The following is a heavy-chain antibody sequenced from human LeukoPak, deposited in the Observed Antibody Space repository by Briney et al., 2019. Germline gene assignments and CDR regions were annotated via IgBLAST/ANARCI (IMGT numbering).Heavy chain of an antibody. CDR1: GFTFSYYS. D-gene: IGHD3-22*01. Sequence: GGSLRLSCAASGFTFSYYSMNWVRQAPGKGLEWVPYISSSSSTIYYADSVKGRFTISRDNAKNSLYLQMNSLRAEDTAVYYCARGPRGYDSSGYPEFFQHWGQGTLVTVSS. CDR3: ARGPRGYDSSGYPEFFQH. V-gene: IGHV3-48*01. CDR2: ISSSSSTI. J-gene: IGHJ1*01.